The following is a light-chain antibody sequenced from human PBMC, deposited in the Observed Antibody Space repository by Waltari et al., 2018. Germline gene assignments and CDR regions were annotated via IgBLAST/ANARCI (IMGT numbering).Light chain of an antibody. CDR1: HSASRT. J-gene: IGKJ1*01. CDR3: QHYVRVPVT. Sequence: EIVLTQSPGTLSLSPGERATLPCRASHSASRTLALVQQKPGQAPRRLIYGGSTRATGITEMCSGGGSGTDFSLTISRLGPEDFAVYDCQHYVRVPVTFGQGTKVEIK. V-gene: IGKV3-20*01. CDR2: GGS.